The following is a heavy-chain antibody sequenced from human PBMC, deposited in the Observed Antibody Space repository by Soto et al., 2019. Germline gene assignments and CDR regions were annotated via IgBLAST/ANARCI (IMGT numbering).Heavy chain of an antibody. CDR1: GYTFTSYD. J-gene: IGHJ4*02. Sequence: QVQLVQSGAEVKKPGASVKVSCKASGYTFTSYDINWVRQATGQGLEWMGWMNPNSGTGHAQKFQGRVTMTRNTSISTVNMELSSLRSEDTAVYYCAIGRYSNTWYYAFDYWGQGTLVTVSS. D-gene: IGHD2-2*01. V-gene: IGHV1-8*02. CDR2: MNPNSGT. CDR3: AIGRYSNTWYYAFDY.